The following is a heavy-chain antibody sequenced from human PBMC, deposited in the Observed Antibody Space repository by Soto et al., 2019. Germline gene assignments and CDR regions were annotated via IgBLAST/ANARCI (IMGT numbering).Heavy chain of an antibody. CDR3: ASQNYDILTGYYNDY. CDR1: GGSISSYY. V-gene: IGHV4-59*01. J-gene: IGHJ4*02. D-gene: IGHD3-9*01. Sequence: SETLSLTCTVSGGSISSYYWSWIRQPPGKGLEWIGYIYYSGSTNYNPSLKSRVTISVDTSKNQFSLKLSSVTAADTAVYYCASQNYDILTGYYNDYWGQGTLVTVSS. CDR2: IYYSGST.